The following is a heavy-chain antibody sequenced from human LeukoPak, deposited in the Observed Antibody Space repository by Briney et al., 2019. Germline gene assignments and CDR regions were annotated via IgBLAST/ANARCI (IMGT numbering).Heavy chain of an antibody. J-gene: IGHJ4*02. CDR3: ARVGSDYLSFDY. V-gene: IGHV4-30-2*05. Sequence: PSQTLSLTCTVSGGSISSGGYYWSWIRQPPGKGLEWIGYIYHSGSTYYNPSLKSRVTISADTSKNQFSLKLSSVTAADTAVYYCARVGSDYLSFDYWGQGTLVTVSS. CDR2: IYHSGST. D-gene: IGHD4-17*01. CDR1: GGSISSGGYY.